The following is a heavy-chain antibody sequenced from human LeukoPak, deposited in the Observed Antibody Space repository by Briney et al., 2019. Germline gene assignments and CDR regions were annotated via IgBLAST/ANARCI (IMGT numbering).Heavy chain of an antibody. V-gene: IGHV3-7*03. CDR1: GFIFTNYF. Sequence: GGSLRLSCAASGFIFTNYFMSWVRQAPGKGLKWVASIKHDGSEKYYVDSVRGRFTISRDNTMNSLYLQMNSLRAEDTAVYYCAKDGKTRFLEWLSSDTPFDYWGQGTLVTVSS. CDR2: IKHDGSEK. J-gene: IGHJ4*02. CDR3: AKDGKTRFLEWLSSDTPFDY. D-gene: IGHD3-3*01.